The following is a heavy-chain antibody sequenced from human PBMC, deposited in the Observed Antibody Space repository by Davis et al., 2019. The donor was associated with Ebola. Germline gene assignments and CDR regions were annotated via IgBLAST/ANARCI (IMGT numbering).Heavy chain of an antibody. CDR3: ANIAVAGNFDY. D-gene: IGHD6-19*01. Sequence: ASVKVSCKASGYTFTGYYMHWVRQAPGQGLEWMGRINPNSGGTNYAQKFQGRVTMTRDTSISTVYMELSRLRSDDTAMYYCANIAVAGNFDYWGQGTLVTVSS. CDR1: GYTFTGYY. J-gene: IGHJ4*02. V-gene: IGHV1-2*06. CDR2: INPNSGGT.